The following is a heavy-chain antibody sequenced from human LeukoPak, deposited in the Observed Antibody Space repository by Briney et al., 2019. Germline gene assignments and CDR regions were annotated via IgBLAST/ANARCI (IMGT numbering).Heavy chain of an antibody. V-gene: IGHV3-30*03. CDR1: GFTFNSFG. CDR2: ISYDGSNK. D-gene: IGHD4-17*01. J-gene: IGHJ4*02. CDR3: ATDHGFHYGAYFDY. Sequence: GGSLRLSCAASGFTFNSFGMHWVRQAPGEGLEWVAVISYDGSNKYSADSVKGRFTISRDNSKNTLYLQMNSLRPEDTAVYYCATDHGFHYGAYFDYWGQGTLVTVSS.